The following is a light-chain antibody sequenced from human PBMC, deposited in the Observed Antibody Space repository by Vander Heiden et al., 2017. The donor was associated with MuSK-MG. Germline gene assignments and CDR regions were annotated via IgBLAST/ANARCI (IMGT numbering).Light chain of an antibody. Sequence: EIVLTQSPATLSLSPGERATLSCRASQSVSSYLAWYQQKPGQAPRLLIYDASNRATGIPARFRGSGYGTDFTLTISSLEPEDFAVYYCQQRSDWPPLTFGGGTKVEIK. V-gene: IGKV3-11*01. CDR2: DAS. CDR3: QQRSDWPPLT. CDR1: QSVSSY. J-gene: IGKJ4*01.